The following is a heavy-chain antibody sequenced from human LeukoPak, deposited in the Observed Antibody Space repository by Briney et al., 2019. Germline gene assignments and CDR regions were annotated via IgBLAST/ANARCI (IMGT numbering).Heavy chain of an antibody. Sequence: GTSVKVSCKASGFTFTSYDICWVRQAPGQGLEWIGWISAYNGNTSSAQKLQGRVTMTTDTSTSTAYMELRSLRSDDTAVYYCVVVVVAEDYWGQGTLVTVSS. J-gene: IGHJ4*02. CDR1: GFTFTSYD. V-gene: IGHV1-18*01. D-gene: IGHD2-15*01. CDR3: VVVVVAEDY. CDR2: ISAYNGNT.